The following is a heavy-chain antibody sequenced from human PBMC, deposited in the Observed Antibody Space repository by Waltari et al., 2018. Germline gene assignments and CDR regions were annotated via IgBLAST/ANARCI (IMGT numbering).Heavy chain of an antibody. CDR2: INHSGST. CDR1: GGSFSGYY. CDR3: ARKVTETYYYYYYMDV. J-gene: IGHJ6*03. Sequence: QVQLQQWGAGLLKSSETLSLTCAVYGGSFSGYYWSWIRQPPGKGLEWIGKINHSGSTNDHPSLTSRVTISVDTSKKQFSLKLSSVTAADSAVYFCARKVTETYYYYYYMDVWGKGTTVTIPS. V-gene: IGHV4-34*01. D-gene: IGHD1-20*01.